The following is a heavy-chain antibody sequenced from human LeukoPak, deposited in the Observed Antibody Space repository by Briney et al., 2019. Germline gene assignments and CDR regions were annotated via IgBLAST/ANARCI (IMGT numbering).Heavy chain of an antibody. CDR1: GGSFSGYY. J-gene: IGHJ5*02. V-gene: IGHV4-34*01. Sequence: SETLSLTCAVYGGSFSGYYWSWIRQPPGKGLEWIGEINHSGSTNYYPSLKSRVTISVDTSKNQFSLKLSSVTAADTAVYYCARARARGRYCSSTSCSNGYNWFDPWGQGTLVTVSS. D-gene: IGHD2-2*01. CDR2: INHSGST. CDR3: ARARARGRYCSSTSCSNGYNWFDP.